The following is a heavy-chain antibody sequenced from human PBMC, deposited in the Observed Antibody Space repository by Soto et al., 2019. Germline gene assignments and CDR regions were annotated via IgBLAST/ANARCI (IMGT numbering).Heavy chain of an antibody. CDR1: GYTLTELS. CDR3: ATGPGLGYCSGGSCEPLDY. CDR2: FDPEDGET. V-gene: IGHV1-24*01. J-gene: IGHJ4*02. Sequence: GASVKVSCKVSGYTLTELSMHWVRQAPGKGLEWMGGFDPEDGETIYGQKFQGRVTMTEDTSTDTAYMELSSLRSEDTAVYYCATGPGLGYCSGGSCEPLDYWGQGTLVTVSS. D-gene: IGHD2-15*01.